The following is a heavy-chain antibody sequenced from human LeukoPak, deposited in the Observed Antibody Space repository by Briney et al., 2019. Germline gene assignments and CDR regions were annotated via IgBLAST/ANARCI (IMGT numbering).Heavy chain of an antibody. CDR2: ISAYNGNT. CDR1: GYTFTSYG. D-gene: IGHD4-17*01. CDR3: ARQSYGDYSGWFDP. J-gene: IGHJ5*02. Sequence: ASVKVSCKASGYTFTSYGISWVRQAPGQGLEWMGWISAYNGNTNYAQKLQGRVTMTTDTSTSTAYMELRSLRSGDTAVYYCARQSYGDYSGWFDPWGQGTLVTVSS. V-gene: IGHV1-18*01.